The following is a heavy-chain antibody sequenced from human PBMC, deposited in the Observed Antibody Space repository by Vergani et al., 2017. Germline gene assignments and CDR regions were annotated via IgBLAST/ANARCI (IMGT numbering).Heavy chain of an antibody. CDR3: ARGLGGLVGANWLDY. D-gene: IGHD1-26*01. Sequence: QVQLQESGPGLVKPSQTLSLTRTVSADSISSGSYYWSWTRQPAGKGLEWIGRIYTSGSTIYNPSLKSRVTISVDTSKNQFSLKLSSVTAADTAVYYCARGLGGLVGANWLDYWGRGTLVTVSS. CDR1: ADSISSGSYY. J-gene: IGHJ4*02. CDR2: IYTSGST. V-gene: IGHV4-61*02.